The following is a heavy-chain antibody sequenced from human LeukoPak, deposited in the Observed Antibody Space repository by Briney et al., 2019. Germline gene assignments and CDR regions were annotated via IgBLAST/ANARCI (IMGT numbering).Heavy chain of an antibody. D-gene: IGHD6-25*01. CDR1: GFTFSSYW. CDR3: ARESASLYYYGMDV. CDR2: INSDGSST. V-gene: IGHV3-74*01. J-gene: IGHJ6*02. Sequence: GGSLRLSCAASGFTFSSYWMHWVRQAPGKGLVWVSRINSDGSSTSYADSVKGRFTISRDNAKNTLYLQMNSLRAEDTAVHYCARESASLYYYGMDVWGQGTTVTVSS.